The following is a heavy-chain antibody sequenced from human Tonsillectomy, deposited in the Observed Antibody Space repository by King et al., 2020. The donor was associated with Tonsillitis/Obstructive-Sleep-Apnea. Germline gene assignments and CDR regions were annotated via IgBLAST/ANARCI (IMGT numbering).Heavy chain of an antibody. CDR1: GFTVSNNY. CDR2: IYSGGST. V-gene: IGHV3-66*01. Sequence: VQLVESGGGLVQPGGSLRLSCAASGFTVSNNYMTWVRQAPGKGLEWVSTIYSGGSTYYADSVKGRFTISRDNSKNTLYLHMNSLRAEDTAVYYCAGGVVISCFDYWGQGTLVTVSS. J-gene: IGHJ4*02. CDR3: AGGVVISCFDY. D-gene: IGHD3-3*01.